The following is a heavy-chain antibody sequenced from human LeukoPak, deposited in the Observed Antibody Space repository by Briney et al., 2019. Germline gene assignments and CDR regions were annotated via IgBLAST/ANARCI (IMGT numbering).Heavy chain of an antibody. CDR3: AGGYCSSTSCYGPYYYCGMDV. Sequence: GRSLRLSCAASGFTFSDYYMSWIRQAPGKGLESVSYISSSGSTIYYADSVKGRFTISRDNAKNSLYLQMNSLRAEDTAVYYCAGGYCSSTSCYGPYYYCGMDVWGRGTTVTVSS. V-gene: IGHV3-11*01. CDR2: ISSSGSTI. CDR1: GFTFSDYY. J-gene: IGHJ6*02. D-gene: IGHD2-2*01.